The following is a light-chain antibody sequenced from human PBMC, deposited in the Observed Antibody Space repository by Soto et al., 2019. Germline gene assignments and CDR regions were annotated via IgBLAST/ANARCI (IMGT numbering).Light chain of an antibody. CDR2: GAS. CDR3: QQYSSSPLT. Sequence: EMVVTQSPGTLALSPGEGTTLSWRASQSVSSNYLAWYQQKPGQAPRLLIYGASNRVTGIPDRFSGSGSGTEFTLTISRLEPEHFAVYYCQQYSSSPLTFGGGTKVDIK. V-gene: IGKV3-20*01. J-gene: IGKJ4*01. CDR1: QSVSSNY.